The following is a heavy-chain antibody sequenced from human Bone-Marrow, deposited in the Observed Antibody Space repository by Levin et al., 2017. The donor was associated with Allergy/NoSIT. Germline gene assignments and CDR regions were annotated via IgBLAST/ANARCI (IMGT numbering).Heavy chain of an antibody. J-gene: IGHJ3*02. CDR1: GFTFSTYA. D-gene: IGHD3-3*01. CDR3: ARGEPYYDFLHAFDI. CDR2: ISSRTSYI. Sequence: PGGSLRLSCAASGFTFSTYAMNWVRQAPGKGLEWVSSISSRTSYIYYADSMKGRFTISRDDAKNSLYLQMNSLRADDTAIYYCARGEPYYDFLHAFDIWGQGTLVTVSS. V-gene: IGHV3-21*01.